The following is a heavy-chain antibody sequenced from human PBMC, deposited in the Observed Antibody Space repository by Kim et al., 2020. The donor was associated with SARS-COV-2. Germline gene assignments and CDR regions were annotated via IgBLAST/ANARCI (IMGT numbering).Heavy chain of an antibody. CDR3: ARGGRHYYGMDV. D-gene: IGHD1-1*01. CDR1: GFTFSSYS. J-gene: IGHJ6*02. V-gene: IGHV3-21*01. Sequence: GGSLRLSCAASGFTFSSYSMNWVRQAPGKGLEWVSSISSSSSYIYYADSVKGRFTISRDNAKNSLYLQMNSLRAEDTAVYYCARGGRHYYGMDVWGQGTTVTVSS. CDR2: ISSSSSYI.